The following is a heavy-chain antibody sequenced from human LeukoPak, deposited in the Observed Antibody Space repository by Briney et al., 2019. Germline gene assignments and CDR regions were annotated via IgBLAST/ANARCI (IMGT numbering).Heavy chain of an antibody. V-gene: IGHV1-69*01. CDR3: ARYSPIAAAGMSYYYYYMDV. CDR2: IIPIFGTA. CDR1: GGTFSSYA. J-gene: IGHJ6*03. D-gene: IGHD6-13*01. Sequence: SVKVSCKASGGTFSSYAISWVRQAPGQGLEWMGGIIPIFGTANYAQKFQGRVTITADESTSTAYTELSSLRSEDTAVYYCARYSPIAAAGMSYYYYYMDVWGQGTLVTVSS.